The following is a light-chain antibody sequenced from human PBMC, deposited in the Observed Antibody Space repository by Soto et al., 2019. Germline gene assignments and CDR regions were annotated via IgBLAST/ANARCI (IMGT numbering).Light chain of an antibody. V-gene: IGLV2-23*02. CDR1: SSVVGSYNL. CDR2: EVS. Sequence: QSVLTQPASGSGSPGQSITISCPGTSSVVGSYNLVSWYQQHPGKAPKLMIYEVSKRPSGVSNRFSGSKSGNTASLTISGLQAEDEADYYCCSYAGSSTLVFGTGTKVTVL. CDR3: CSYAGSSTLV. J-gene: IGLJ1*01.